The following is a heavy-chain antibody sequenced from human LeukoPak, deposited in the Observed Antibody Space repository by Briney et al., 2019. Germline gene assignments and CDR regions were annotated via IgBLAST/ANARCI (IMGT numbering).Heavy chain of an antibody. V-gene: IGHV4-39*01. CDR3: ARHGVEMATINYYYYMDV. D-gene: IGHD5-24*01. CDR1: GGSISSSSYY. CDR2: IYYSGST. Sequence: SETLSLTCTVSGGSISSSSYYWGWIRQPPGKGLEWLGSIYYSGSTYYNPSLKSRVTISVDTSKNQFSLKLSSVTAADTAVYYCARHGVEMATINYYYYMDVWGKGTTVTISS. J-gene: IGHJ6*03.